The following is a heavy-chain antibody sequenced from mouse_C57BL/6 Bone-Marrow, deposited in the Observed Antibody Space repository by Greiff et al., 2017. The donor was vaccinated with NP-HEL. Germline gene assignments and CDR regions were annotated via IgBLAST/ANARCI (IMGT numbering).Heavy chain of an antibody. CDR1: GFTFSSYA. CDR2: ISDGGSYT. Sequence: EVQGVESGGGLVKPGGSLKLSCAASGFTFSSYAMSWVRQTPEKRLEWVATISDGGSYTYYPDNVKGRFTISRDNAKNNLYLQMSHLKSEDTAMYYCARIYYDYEDYYAMDYWGQGTSVTVSS. V-gene: IGHV5-4*01. CDR3: ARIYYDYEDYYAMDY. D-gene: IGHD2-4*01. J-gene: IGHJ4*01.